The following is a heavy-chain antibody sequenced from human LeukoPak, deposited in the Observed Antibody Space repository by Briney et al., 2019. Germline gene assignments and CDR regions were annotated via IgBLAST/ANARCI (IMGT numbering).Heavy chain of an antibody. Sequence: GGSLRLSCAASGFTFSSYSMHWVRQAPGKGLEFVSGISSNGGSIYYANSVKGRFTISRDNSKSTLYLQMDSLRGEDMAVYYCATPRFGFSHMDVWGQGTTVTVPS. CDR1: GFTFSSYS. D-gene: IGHD3-10*01. J-gene: IGHJ6*02. CDR2: ISSNGGSI. CDR3: ATPRFGFSHMDV. V-gene: IGHV3-64*01.